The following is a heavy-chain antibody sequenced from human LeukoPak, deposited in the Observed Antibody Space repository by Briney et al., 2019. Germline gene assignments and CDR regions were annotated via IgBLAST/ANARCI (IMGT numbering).Heavy chain of an antibody. J-gene: IGHJ4*02. V-gene: IGHV3-33*01. CDR2: IWYDGTNK. CDR3: AREGCRTSCPIGGYFDH. CDR1: GFTFSSHG. D-gene: IGHD2-2*01. Sequence: GGSLRLSCAASGFTFSSHGIHWVRQAPGRGLEWVAVIWYDGTNKYYEDSVEGRFSISRDDSKNTVYLQMNSLRAEDTAVYYWAREGCRTSCPIGGYFDHGGREPLVPVSS.